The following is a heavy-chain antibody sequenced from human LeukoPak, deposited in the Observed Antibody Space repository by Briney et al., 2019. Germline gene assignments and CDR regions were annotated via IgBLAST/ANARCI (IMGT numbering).Heavy chain of an antibody. Sequence: SETLSLTCTVSGGSFSSYYWSWIRQPPGKGLEWIGEINHSGSTNYNPSLKSRVTISVDTSKNQFSLKLSSVTAADTAVYYCARGHRSSGYYRGAAFDIWGQGTMVTVSS. CDR1: GGSFSSYY. J-gene: IGHJ3*02. D-gene: IGHD3-22*01. V-gene: IGHV4-34*01. CDR2: INHSGST. CDR3: ARGHRSSGYYRGAAFDI.